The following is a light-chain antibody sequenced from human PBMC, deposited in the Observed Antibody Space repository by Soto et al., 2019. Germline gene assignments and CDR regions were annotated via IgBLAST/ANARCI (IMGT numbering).Light chain of an antibody. Sequence: QSVLTQPASVSGSPGQSITISCTGTSSDIGDYDYVSWYQHLPGKAPKLLIFDVTHRPSGVSDRFSGSKSGNMASLTISGVRPEDEADYYCCSYTDIALDVVFGGGTKLTVL. CDR3: CSYTDIALDVV. CDR1: SSDIGDYDY. V-gene: IGLV2-14*01. CDR2: DVT. J-gene: IGLJ2*01.